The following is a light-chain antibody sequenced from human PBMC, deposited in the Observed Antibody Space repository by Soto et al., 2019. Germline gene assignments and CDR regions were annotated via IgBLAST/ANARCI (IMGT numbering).Light chain of an antibody. CDR3: QQYNNWPPLT. CDR2: GAS. Sequence: ETVMTQSPVALSVSPGERATLSCRARQNVRKNLAWYQQKPGQAPRLLIYGASTRATGIPARFSGDGSGTEFTLTISSLQSEDFAVYYCQQYNNWPPLTFGGGTKVEIK. CDR1: QNVRKN. J-gene: IGKJ4*01. V-gene: IGKV3-15*01.